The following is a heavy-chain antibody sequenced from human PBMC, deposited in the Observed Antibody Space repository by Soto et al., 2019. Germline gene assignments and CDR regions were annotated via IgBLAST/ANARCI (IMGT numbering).Heavy chain of an antibody. D-gene: IGHD3-16*01. Sequence: QVQLVQSGAEVKKPGASVKVSYKASGYTFTSYAMHWVRQAPGQRLEWMGWINAGNGNTKYSQKFQGRVTITRDTSASTAYMELSSLRSEDTAVYYCAREELHLGELARNWFDPWGQGTLVTVSS. V-gene: IGHV1-3*01. CDR1: GYTFTSYA. J-gene: IGHJ5*02. CDR3: AREELHLGELARNWFDP. CDR2: INAGNGNT.